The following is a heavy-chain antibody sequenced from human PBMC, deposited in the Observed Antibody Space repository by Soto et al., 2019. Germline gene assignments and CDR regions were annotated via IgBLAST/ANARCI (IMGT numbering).Heavy chain of an antibody. CDR1: GFTFSSCT. CDR3: SGCSGGACHQNYGMDV. D-gene: IGHD2-15*01. J-gene: IGHJ6*02. Sequence: EVHLVESGGGLVKPGGSLRLSCAVSGFTFSSCTMNWVRQDRGKGLEWVSSISPSTSHIYYADSVKGRFTISRDNAKNSLFLQMNSLRAEDTAVYYCSGCSGGACHQNYGMDVWGQGTTVTVSS. CDR2: ISPSTSHI. V-gene: IGHV3-21*01.